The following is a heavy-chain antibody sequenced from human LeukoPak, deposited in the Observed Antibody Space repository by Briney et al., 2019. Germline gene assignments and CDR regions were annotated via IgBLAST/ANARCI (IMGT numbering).Heavy chain of an antibody. D-gene: IGHD2/OR15-2a*01. CDR3: VRRGYCDGTGGCHSNPFDI. CDR2: AYPGDSDT. CDR1: GYSFTSGYSFAVYW. Sequence: GESLKISCKGSGYSFTSGYSFAVYWIGWVRQMPGKCLQWIRIAYPGDSDTRYSPSFQGQVTISVDTSISTAYLQWSSLKASDTAIYYCVRRGYCDGTGGCHSNPFDIWGQGTMVTVSS. V-gene: IGHV5-51*01. J-gene: IGHJ3*02.